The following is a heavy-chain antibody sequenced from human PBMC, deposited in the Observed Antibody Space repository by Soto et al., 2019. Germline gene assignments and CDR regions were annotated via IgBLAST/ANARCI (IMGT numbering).Heavy chain of an antibody. CDR2: ISAYNGNT. D-gene: IGHD3-22*01. CDR1: GFTLTPHC. CDR3: ARAVPKSYYYDSSGYADHDY. J-gene: IGHJ4*02. Sequence: ASVKGSCKASGFTLTPHCISWGRQAPGQRLEWMGWISAYNGNTNYAQKLQGRVTMTTDTSTSTAYMELRSLRSDDTAVYYCARAVPKSYYYDSSGYADHDYWGQGTLVTVSS. V-gene: IGHV1-18*01.